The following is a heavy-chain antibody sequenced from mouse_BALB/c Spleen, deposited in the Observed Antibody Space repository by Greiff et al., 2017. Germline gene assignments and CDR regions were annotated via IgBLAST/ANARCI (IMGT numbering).Heavy chain of an antibody. CDR1: GFNIKDTY. D-gene: IGHD2-4*01. CDR3: ARRYYDYAFDY. V-gene: IGHV14-3*02. CDR2: INPSTGYT. J-gene: IGHJ2*01. Sequence: EVQLQQSGAELVKPGASVKLSCTASGFNIKDTYMHWVKQRPEQGLEWIGYINPSTGYTEYNQKFKDKATLTADKSSSTAYMQLSSLTSEDSAVYYCARRYYDYAFDYWGQGTTLTVSS.